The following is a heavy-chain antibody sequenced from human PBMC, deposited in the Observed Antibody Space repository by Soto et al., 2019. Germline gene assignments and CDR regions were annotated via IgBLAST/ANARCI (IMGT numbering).Heavy chain of an antibody. J-gene: IGHJ6*02. CDR3: AKNGQPPYYYYGMDV. D-gene: IGHD2-8*01. CDR2: ISAYNGNT. V-gene: IGHV1-18*01. CDR1: GYTFTSYD. Sequence: ASVKVSCKASGYTFTSYDINWVRQATGQGLEWMGWISAYNGNTNYAQKVQGRVTMTIDTSTYTAYMELRSLTSDDTAIYYCAKNGQPPYYYYGMDVWGQGTTVTVSS.